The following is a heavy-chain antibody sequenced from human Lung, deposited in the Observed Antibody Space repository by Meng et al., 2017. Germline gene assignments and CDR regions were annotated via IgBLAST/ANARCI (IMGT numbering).Heavy chain of an antibody. CDR1: GYTFTNYA. D-gene: IGHD6-19*01. CDR2: ITAGNGNT. J-gene: IGHJ5*02. CDR3: ARGDQPWPHRFDP. Sequence: QVQLVQSGAEVKTPGGSVRLSGMASGYTFTNYAIHWVRQAPGQRLEGMGWITAGNGNTKYSQKFQGRVTMIRDTSASTVYMELSSLRSEDTAVYYCARGDQPWPHRFDPWGQGTLVTVSS. V-gene: IGHV1-3*01.